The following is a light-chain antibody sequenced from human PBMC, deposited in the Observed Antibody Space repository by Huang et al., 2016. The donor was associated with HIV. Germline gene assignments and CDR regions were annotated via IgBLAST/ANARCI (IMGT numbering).Light chain of an antibody. J-gene: IGKJ1*01. V-gene: IGKV1-33*01. Sequence: DIQMTQSPSSLSASVGDRVTIACQASQDIANYLNWYQQKPGQAPKLLIYDASTLQKGVPSRFIGSGSGTDFSFTISSLQPEDIATYYCQQYDSLPPWTFGQGTKVEIQ. CDR3: QQYDSLPPWT. CDR1: QDIANY. CDR2: DAS.